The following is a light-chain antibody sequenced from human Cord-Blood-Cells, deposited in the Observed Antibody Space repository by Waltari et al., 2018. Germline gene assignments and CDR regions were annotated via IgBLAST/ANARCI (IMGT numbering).Light chain of an antibody. V-gene: IGLV2-14*01. CDR2: DVS. CDR3: SSYTSSSTLV. CDR1: SSDVGGYNY. J-gene: IGLJ3*02. Sequence: QCALTQPASVSGSPGQSITIPCTGTSSDVGGYNYVSWYQQHPGKAPKLMIYDVSKRPSGVSNRFSGSKSGNTASLTISGLQAEDEADYYCSSYTSSSTLVFGGGTKLTVL.